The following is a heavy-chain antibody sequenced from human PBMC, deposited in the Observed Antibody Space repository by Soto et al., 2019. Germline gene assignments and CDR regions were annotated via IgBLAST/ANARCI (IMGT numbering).Heavy chain of an antibody. J-gene: IGHJ5*01. CDR3: ARASIHGSSWYFWFDP. V-gene: IGHV1-69*01. Sequence: QVQLVQSGAEVRKPGSSVKVSCKASGGTFSRYAINWVRQAPGQGLEWMGGIIPMFGTTNYAQKFKGRVTITADESTGTVYMERNTLRSEDAAVYYCARASIHGSSWYFWFDPWGQGTLVTVSS. CDR1: GGTFSRYA. CDR2: IIPMFGTT. D-gene: IGHD6-13*01.